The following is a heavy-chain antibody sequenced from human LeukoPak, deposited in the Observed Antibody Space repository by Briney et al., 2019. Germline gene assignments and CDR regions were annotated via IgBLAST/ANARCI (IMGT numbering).Heavy chain of an antibody. J-gene: IGHJ6*03. CDR3: AKRTSDYFYYMDV. Sequence: PGGSLRLSCAASGFSFNDYGMHWVRQAPGKGLEWVSVISGSGGSTYNADSVKGRFTISRDNSKNTLYLQMNSLRAEDTAVYCCAKRTSDYFYYMDVWGKGTTVTVSS. CDR1: GFSFNDYG. CDR2: ISGSGGST. V-gene: IGHV3-23*01.